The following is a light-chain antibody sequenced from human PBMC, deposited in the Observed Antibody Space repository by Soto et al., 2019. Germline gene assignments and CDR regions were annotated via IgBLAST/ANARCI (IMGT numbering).Light chain of an antibody. J-gene: IGLJ2*01. CDR2: DVN. V-gene: IGLV2-14*03. Sequence: QSALTRPASVSGSPGQSITISCTGTSSDVGGFNYVSWYQHHPGKAPKLMVCDVNNRPSGVSSRFSGSKSGNTASLTISGLQAEDEADYYCSSYSSGTTRVVFGGGTQLTVL. CDR3: SSYSSGTTRVV. CDR1: SSDVGGFNY.